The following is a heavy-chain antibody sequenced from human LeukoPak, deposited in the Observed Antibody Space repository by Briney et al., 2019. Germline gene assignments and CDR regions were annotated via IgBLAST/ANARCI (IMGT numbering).Heavy chain of an antibody. V-gene: IGHV3-7*01. J-gene: IGHJ4*02. Sequence: QPGGSLRLSCAASGFTFSSYWMSWVRQAPGKGLEWVANIKQGGSEKYYVDSVKGRFTISRDNAKNSLYLQMNSLRAEDTAVYYCARDLLVGATPPVLDYWGQGTLVTVSS. CDR1: GFTFSSYW. CDR3: ARDLLVGATPPVLDY. D-gene: IGHD1-26*01. CDR2: IKQGGSEK.